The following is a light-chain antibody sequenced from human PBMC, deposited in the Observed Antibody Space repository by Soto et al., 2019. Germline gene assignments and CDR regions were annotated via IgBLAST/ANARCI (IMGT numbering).Light chain of an antibody. CDR2: GAS. Sequence: EIVLTQSPGTLSLSPGENATLSCRASQSVSSTNLAWYQQKPGQSPRLVMFGASSRATGIPDRFSGSGSGTDFTLTISRLEPEDFAVYYCQQYGSSPVSFGQGTKLEIK. J-gene: IGKJ2*03. CDR1: QSVSSTN. CDR3: QQYGSSPVS. V-gene: IGKV3-20*01.